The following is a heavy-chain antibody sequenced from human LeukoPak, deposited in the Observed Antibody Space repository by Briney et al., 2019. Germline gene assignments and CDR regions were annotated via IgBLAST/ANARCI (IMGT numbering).Heavy chain of an antibody. V-gene: IGHV3-23*01. CDR2: YNGGNDGT. CDR1: GFTFSSFT. J-gene: IGHJ2*01. Sequence: SGGSLRLSCAASGFTFSSFTMSWVRQAPEKGLEWLSVYNGGNDGTYYADSVKGRFTISRDNSKNTLYLQLNSLRTEDTAVYYCAKANGITGTTYWYFDLWGRGTLVTVSS. CDR3: AKANGITGTTYWYFDL. D-gene: IGHD1-7*01.